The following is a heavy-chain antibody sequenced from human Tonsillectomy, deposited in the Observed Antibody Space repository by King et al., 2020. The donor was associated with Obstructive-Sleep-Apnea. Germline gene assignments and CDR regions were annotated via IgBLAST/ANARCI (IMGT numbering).Heavy chain of an antibody. CDR2: ISGSGGST. D-gene: IGHD3-22*01. CDR3: AKVPTRYYYDSSGYSRYFDY. V-gene: IGHV3-23*04. J-gene: IGHJ4*02. Sequence: VQLVESGGGLVQPGGSLRLSCAASGFTFSSYAMSWVRQAPGKGLEWVSAISGSGGSTYSADSVKGRFTISRDNSKNTLYLQMNSLRAEDTAVYYCAKVPTRYYYDSSGYSRYFDYWGQGTLVTVSS. CDR1: GFTFSSYA.